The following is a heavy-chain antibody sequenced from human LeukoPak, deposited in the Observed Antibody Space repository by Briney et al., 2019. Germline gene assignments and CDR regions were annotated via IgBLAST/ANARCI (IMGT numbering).Heavy chain of an antibody. CDR1: GYTLTELS. V-gene: IGHV1-24*01. CDR2: FDPEDGET. J-gene: IGHJ5*02. D-gene: IGHD2-2*01. CDR3: ATAHCSSTSCYDNWFDP. Sequence: VKVSCKVSGYTLTELSMHWVRQAPGKGLEWMGGFDPEDGETIYAQKFQGRVTMTEDTSTDTAYMELSSLRSEGTAVYYCATAHCSSTSCYDNWFDPWGQGTLVTVSS.